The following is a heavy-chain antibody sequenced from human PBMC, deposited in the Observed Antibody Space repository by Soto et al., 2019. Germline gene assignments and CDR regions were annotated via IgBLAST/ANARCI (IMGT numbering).Heavy chain of an antibody. V-gene: IGHV1-69*01. D-gene: IGHD3-9*01. CDR3: GKGSAPLRVAVYSDWSERSAAY. J-gene: IGHJ4*02. CDR2: IIPIFGAA. Sequence: VQLVQSGAEVKKPGSSVEVSCKTSGGTFSTHAFSWVRLAPGQGLEWVGGIIPIFGAASYAQKVQDRVAITSYDYTRAVFVKRSSLTSEDTAAYYGGKGSAPLRVAVYSDWSERSAAYWGQGTQVTVSS. CDR1: GGTFSTHA.